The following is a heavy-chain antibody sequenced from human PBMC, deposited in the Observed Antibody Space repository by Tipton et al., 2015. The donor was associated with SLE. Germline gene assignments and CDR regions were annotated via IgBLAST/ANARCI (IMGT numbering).Heavy chain of an antibody. D-gene: IGHD3-16*01. V-gene: IGHV4-39*07. CDR2: IYSSGGT. J-gene: IGHJ4*02. CDR3: ARHWGAYENPYYFDY. CDR1: GGSISSSHYY. Sequence: LRLSCTVSGGSISSSHYYWDWIRQPPGKGLEWLGSIYSSGGTYYNPSLMSRVTIPRDTSKNQFSLKLSFVTAADTAVYYCARHWGAYENPYYFDYWGQGTLVTVSS.